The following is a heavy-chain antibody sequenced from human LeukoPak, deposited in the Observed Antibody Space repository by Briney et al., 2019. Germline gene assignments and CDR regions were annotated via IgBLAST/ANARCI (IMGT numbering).Heavy chain of an antibody. D-gene: IGHD5-12*01. CDR2: IKKDGSEK. CDR1: GFTFSSYW. J-gene: IGHJ4*02. Sequence: PGGSLRLSCAASGFTFSSYWMSWVRQAPGKGLEWVANIKKDGSEKYYVDSVKGRFTISRDNAKNTLYLQMNSLRAEDTAVYYCAREEYSGYDCYDYWGQGTLVTVSS. V-gene: IGHV3-7*01. CDR3: AREEYSGYDCYDY.